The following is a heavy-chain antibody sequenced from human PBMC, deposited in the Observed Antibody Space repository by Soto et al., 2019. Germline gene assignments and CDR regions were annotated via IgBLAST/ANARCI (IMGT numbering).Heavy chain of an antibody. CDR1: GGPISSGDYY. Sequence: QVQLQESGPGLVKPSQTLSLTCTVSGGPISSGDYYWSWIRQPPGKGLEWIGYIYYSGSTYYNPSLESRVTISVDPSKNQFSLKLSSVTAADTAVYYCAGIQSKRLSGLDPWGQGTLVTVSS. J-gene: IGHJ5*02. CDR2: IYYSGST. V-gene: IGHV4-30-4*01. D-gene: IGHD5-18*01. CDR3: AGIQSKRLSGLDP.